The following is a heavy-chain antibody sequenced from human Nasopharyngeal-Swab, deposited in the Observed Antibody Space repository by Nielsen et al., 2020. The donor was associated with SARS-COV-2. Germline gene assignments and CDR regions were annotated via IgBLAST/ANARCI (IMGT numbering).Heavy chain of an antibody. V-gene: IGHV3-33*01. CDR3: AREGIVGATTGLDY. CDR2: IWYDGSNK. Sequence: GGSLRLSCAASGFTFSSYGMHWVRQAPGKGLEWVAVIWYDGSNKYYADSVKGRFTISRDNSKNTLYLQMNSLRAEDTAVYYCAREGIVGATTGLDYWGQGILVTVSS. D-gene: IGHD1-26*01. CDR1: GFTFSSYG. J-gene: IGHJ4*02.